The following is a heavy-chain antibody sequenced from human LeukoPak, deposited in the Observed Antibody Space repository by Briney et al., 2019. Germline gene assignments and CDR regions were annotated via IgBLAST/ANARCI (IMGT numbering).Heavy chain of an antibody. D-gene: IGHD3-10*01. V-gene: IGHV1-58*02. Sequence: SVKVSCKASGFTFTSSAMQWVRQARGQRLEWIGWIVVGSGNTNYAQKFQERVTITRDMSTSTAYMELSSLRSEDTAVYYCAAVGWFGDPFGYWGQGTLVTVFS. CDR2: IVVGSGNT. J-gene: IGHJ4*02. CDR3: AAVGWFGDPFGY. CDR1: GFTFTSSA.